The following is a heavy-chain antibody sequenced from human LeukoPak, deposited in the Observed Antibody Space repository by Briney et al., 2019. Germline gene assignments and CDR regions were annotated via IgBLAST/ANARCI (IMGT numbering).Heavy chain of an antibody. D-gene: IGHD3-3*01. CDR2: ISSSSSYI. V-gene: IGHV3-21*01. J-gene: IGHJ5*02. Sequence: GGSLRLSCAASGFTFSSYSMNWVRQAPGKGLEWVSSISSSSSYIYYADSVKGRFTISRDNAKNSLYLQMNSLRAEDTAVYYCARDRETYYDFWSGTNWFDPWGQGTLVTVSS. CDR3: ARDRETYYDFWSGTNWFDP. CDR1: GFTFSSYS.